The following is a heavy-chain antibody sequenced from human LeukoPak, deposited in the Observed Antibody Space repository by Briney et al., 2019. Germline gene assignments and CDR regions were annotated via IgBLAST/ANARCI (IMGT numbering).Heavy chain of an antibody. CDR2: INADGQSV. D-gene: IGHD6-19*01. CDR1: GFSLDSHW. V-gene: IGHV3-74*01. J-gene: IGHJ4*02. CDR3: ARGTSSGWPDYLDY. Sequence: GGSLRLSCTASGFSLDSHWMHWVRQVPGKGLVWLSRINADGQSVGYADPVRGRFTISRDNARNTVYLQTNSLRPEDTAVYYCARGTSSGWPDYLDYWGQGTLVSVSS.